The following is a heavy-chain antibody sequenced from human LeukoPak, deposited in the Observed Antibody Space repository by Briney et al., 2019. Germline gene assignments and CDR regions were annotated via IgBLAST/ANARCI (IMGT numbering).Heavy chain of an antibody. Sequence: PSETLSLTCTVSGGSISSSSYYWGWIRQPPGKGLEWIGSIYYSGSTYYNPSLKSRVTISADTSKNQFSLKLSSVTAADTAVYHCARARKQQLYFGAFDIWGQGTMVTVSS. D-gene: IGHD6-13*01. V-gene: IGHV4-39*01. J-gene: IGHJ3*02. CDR2: IYYSGST. CDR3: ARARKQQLYFGAFDI. CDR1: GGSISSSSYY.